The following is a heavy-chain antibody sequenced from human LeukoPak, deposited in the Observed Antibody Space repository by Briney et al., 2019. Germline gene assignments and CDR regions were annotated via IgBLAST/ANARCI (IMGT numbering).Heavy chain of an antibody. J-gene: IGHJ4*02. Sequence: SETLSLTCAVSGGSISSSNWWSWLRQPPGEGLGWIGEIYHSGSTNYNPSLKSRVTISVDKSRNPFSLKLSSVTAADAAVYYCARAAAGIGGRTDYWGQGTLVTVSS. CDR2: IYHSGST. CDR1: GGSISSSNW. D-gene: IGHD6-13*01. CDR3: ARAAAGIGGRTDY. V-gene: IGHV4-4*02.